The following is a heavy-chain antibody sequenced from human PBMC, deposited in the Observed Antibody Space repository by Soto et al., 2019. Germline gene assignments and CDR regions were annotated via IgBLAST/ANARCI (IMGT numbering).Heavy chain of an antibody. J-gene: IGHJ4*02. CDR3: AREAFQEPFFDY. D-gene: IGHD1-26*01. Sequence: QVQLVESGGGVDQPGRSLRLSCAASGFTFSSYGMHWVGQAPGKGLEWVAVIWYDGSNKYYADSVKGRFTISRDNSKNTLYLQMNSLRAEDTAVYYCAREAFQEPFFDYWGQGTLVTVSS. V-gene: IGHV3-33*01. CDR2: IWYDGSNK. CDR1: GFTFSSYG.